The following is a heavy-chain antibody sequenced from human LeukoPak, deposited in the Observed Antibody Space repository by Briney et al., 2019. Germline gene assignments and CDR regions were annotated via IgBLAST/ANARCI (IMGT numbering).Heavy chain of an antibody. CDR1: GYTFTGYY. J-gene: IGHJ5*02. CDR3: AREIVHSSGSYNWFDP. D-gene: IGHD6-19*01. CDR2: INPNSGGT. Sequence: ASVKVSCKASGYTFTGYYMHWVRQAPGQGLEWMGWINPNSGGTNYAQKFQGRVTMTRDTSINTAYMELSRLRSDDTAVYYCAREIVHSSGSYNWFDPWGQGTLVTVSS. V-gene: IGHV1-2*02.